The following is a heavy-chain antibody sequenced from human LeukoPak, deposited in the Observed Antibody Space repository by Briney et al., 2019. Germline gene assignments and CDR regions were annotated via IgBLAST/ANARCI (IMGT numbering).Heavy chain of an antibody. CDR1: GFTFSSYA. Sequence: PGGSLRLSCAASGFTFSSYAMSWVRQVPGKGLEWVSSISNTATNTHYADSMEGRFIISRDNSKNTLYLHMDSLRAEDTALYYCAPQLWDHPGPWGQGIPVTVSS. CDR2: ISNTATNT. D-gene: IGHD3-16*01. CDR3: APQLWDHPGP. V-gene: IGHV3-23*01. J-gene: IGHJ5*02.